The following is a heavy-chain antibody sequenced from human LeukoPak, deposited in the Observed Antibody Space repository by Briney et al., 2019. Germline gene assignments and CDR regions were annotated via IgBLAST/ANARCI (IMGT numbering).Heavy chain of an antibody. V-gene: IGHV3-21*01. CDR2: ISSSSGHI. Sequence: PGESLRLSCAVSGFTFSSYSMNWVRQAPGKGLEWVSSISSSSGHIYYADSVKGRFTISRDKAKNSLYLQMNSLRAEDTAVYYCARDAAAAGEFDYWGQGTLVTVSS. J-gene: IGHJ4*02. CDR3: ARDAAAAGEFDY. CDR1: GFTFSSYS. D-gene: IGHD6-13*01.